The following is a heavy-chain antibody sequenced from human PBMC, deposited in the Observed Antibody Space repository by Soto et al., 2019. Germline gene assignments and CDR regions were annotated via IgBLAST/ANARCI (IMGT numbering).Heavy chain of an antibody. CDR2: ISTSGGRP. J-gene: IGHJ4*02. Sequence: PGGSLRLSCTASGITFSNYAMSWVRQAPRKGLEWVSSISTSGGRPYYADSVKGRFTISRDNSKNTLYLQMNSLRVEDTAVYYCARDRREAYDSADYWGQGTLVTVSS. CDR3: ARDRREAYDSADY. D-gene: IGHD3-22*01. V-gene: IGHV3-23*01. CDR1: GITFSNYA.